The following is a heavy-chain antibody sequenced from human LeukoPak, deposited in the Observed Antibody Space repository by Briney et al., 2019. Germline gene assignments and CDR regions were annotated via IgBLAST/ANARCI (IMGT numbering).Heavy chain of an antibody. Sequence: GGSLRLSCAASGFTFSSYGMHWVRQAPGKGLEWVAVISYDGSNKYYADSVKGRFTISRDNSKNTLYLQMNSLRAEDTAVYYCARDRDSSGWLDYWGQGTLVTVSS. CDR3: ARDRDSSGWLDY. V-gene: IGHV3-30*03. D-gene: IGHD6-19*01. CDR2: ISYDGSNK. J-gene: IGHJ4*02. CDR1: GFTFSSYG.